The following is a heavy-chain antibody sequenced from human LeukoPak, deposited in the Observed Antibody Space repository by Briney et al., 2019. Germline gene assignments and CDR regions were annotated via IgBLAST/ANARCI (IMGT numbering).Heavy chain of an antibody. CDR2: IYYSGRT. CDR1: SGSISDSDYY. CDR3: VRHVGRGSYFDY. J-gene: IGHJ4*02. V-gene: IGHV4-39*01. D-gene: IGHD1-26*01. Sequence: SETLSLTCTVSSGSISDSDYYWAWIRQPPGKGLEWIGSIYYSGRTFYNPSLNSRVTISVDTSKNQFSLKLSSVTAADTAVYYRVRHVGRGSYFDYWGQGTLVTVSS.